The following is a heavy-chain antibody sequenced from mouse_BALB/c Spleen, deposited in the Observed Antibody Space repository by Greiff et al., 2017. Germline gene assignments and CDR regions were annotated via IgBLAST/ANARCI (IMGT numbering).Heavy chain of an antibody. Sequence: QVQLQQSGAELMKPGASVKISCKATGYTFSSYWIEWVKQRPGHGLEWIGEILPGSGSTNYNEKFKGKATFTADTSSNTAYMQLSSLTSEDSAVYYCARIEGYGAMDYWGQGTSVTVSS. CDR2: ILPGSGST. CDR1: GYTFSSYW. J-gene: IGHJ4*01. D-gene: IGHD2-2*01. CDR3: ARIEGYGAMDY. V-gene: IGHV1-9*01.